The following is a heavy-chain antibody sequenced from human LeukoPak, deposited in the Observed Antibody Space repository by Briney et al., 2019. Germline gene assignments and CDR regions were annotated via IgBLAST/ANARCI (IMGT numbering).Heavy chain of an antibody. CDR3: ATAPTGTTTPGQPLLVY. J-gene: IGHJ4*02. Sequence: ASVKVSCKVSGYTLTELSMHWVRQAPGKGLEWMGGFDPEDGETINAQKSQGRVTMTEDTSTDTAYMELSSLRSEDTAVYYCATAPTGTTTPGQPLLVYWGQGTLVTVSS. V-gene: IGHV1-24*01. CDR1: GYTLTELS. D-gene: IGHD1-1*01. CDR2: FDPEDGET.